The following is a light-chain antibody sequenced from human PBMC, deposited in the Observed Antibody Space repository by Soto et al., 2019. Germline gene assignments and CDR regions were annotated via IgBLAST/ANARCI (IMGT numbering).Light chain of an antibody. CDR3: SSYTSSGTPFV. CDR1: SSDDGGYNY. J-gene: IGLJ1*01. Sequence: QSVPTQPASVSGSPGQSITISCTGASSDDGGYNYVSWYQQHPGKAPKLMIYEVSNRPSGVSNRFSGSKSGNTASLTISGLQAEDEADYSCSSYTSSGTPFVFGTGTKVTVL. CDR2: EVS. V-gene: IGLV2-14*01.